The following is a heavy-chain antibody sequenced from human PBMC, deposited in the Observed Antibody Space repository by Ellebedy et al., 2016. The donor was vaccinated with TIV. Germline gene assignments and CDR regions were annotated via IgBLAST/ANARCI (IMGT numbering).Heavy chain of an antibody. V-gene: IGHV3-30*02. Sequence: PGGSLRLSCTASGFTFSSSGIHWVRQAPGKGLEWVAFIRHDGNHKYNADSVKGRFTISRDNSKNTLYLQMNSLRAEDTAVYYCATSASSSRRHNFDYWGQGTLVTVSS. D-gene: IGHD6-13*01. CDR2: IRHDGNHK. J-gene: IGHJ4*02. CDR3: ATSASSSRRHNFDY. CDR1: GFTFSSSG.